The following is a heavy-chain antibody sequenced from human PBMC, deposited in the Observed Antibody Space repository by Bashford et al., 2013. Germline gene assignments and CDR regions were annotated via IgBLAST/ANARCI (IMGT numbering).Heavy chain of an antibody. D-gene: IGHD3-22*01. Sequence: ESLKISCKDSRDTFDSDWIGWVRQMPGKAGVDGLIYPADSESRYSPSFQGQVTISADKSISNAYLQWSSLKASDSAMYYCARRAHYDSNGYYDALDVWGQGTLVTVSS. CDR3: ARRAHYDSNGYYDALDV. J-gene: IGHJ3*01. V-gene: IGHV5-51*01. CDR2: IYPADSES. CDR1: RDTFDSDW.